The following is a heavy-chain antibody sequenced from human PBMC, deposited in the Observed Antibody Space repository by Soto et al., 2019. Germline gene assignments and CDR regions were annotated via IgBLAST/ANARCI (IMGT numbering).Heavy chain of an antibody. V-gene: IGHV4-4*02. CDR1: CGSIISSNW. CDR2: IYHSGST. D-gene: IGHD6-13*01. J-gene: IGHJ5*02. Sequence: PSETLSLTCAVSCGSIISSNWCSWVRQPPWKGLEWIGEIYHSGSTNYNPSLKSRVTISVDKSKNQFSLKLSSVTAADTAVYYCGRQQPHGWFDPWGQGTLVTVSS. CDR3: GRQQPHGWFDP.